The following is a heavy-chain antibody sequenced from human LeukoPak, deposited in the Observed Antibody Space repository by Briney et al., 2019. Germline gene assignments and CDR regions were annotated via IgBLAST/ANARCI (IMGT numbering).Heavy chain of an antibody. CDR3: AAYDDYGLQF. V-gene: IGHV3-7*01. J-gene: IGHJ4*02. Sequence: GSLRLSCVASGFTFSNYWMSWVRQAPGKGLEWVANINQNGSEKYYVDSVEGRFTISRDNAKNSLYLQMNSLRVEDTAVYYCAAYDDYGLQFWGQGALVTVSS. CDR2: INQNGSEK. D-gene: IGHD4-17*01. CDR1: GFTFSNYW.